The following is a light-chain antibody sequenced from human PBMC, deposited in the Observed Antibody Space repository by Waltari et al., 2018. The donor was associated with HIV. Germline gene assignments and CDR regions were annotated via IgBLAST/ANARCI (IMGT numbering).Light chain of an antibody. CDR1: TGPVSSRHS. J-gene: IGLJ2*01. Sequence: QTVVTQEPSLTVAPAGTITLTCSSFTGPVSSRHSPNWSQPKPGQPPRPLFYSSNSRHSATPARFSASLVGDRAALTLSNVWPDDQAVYFCMLFFRSSYLFGGGTKVTVL. CDR2: SSN. V-gene: IGLV7-43*01. CDR3: MLFFRSSYL.